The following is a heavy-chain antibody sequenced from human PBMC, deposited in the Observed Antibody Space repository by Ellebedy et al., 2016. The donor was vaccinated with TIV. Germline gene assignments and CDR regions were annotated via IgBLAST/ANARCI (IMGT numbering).Heavy chain of an antibody. CDR2: INHSGST. CDR1: GGSFSGYY. J-gene: IGHJ6*03. V-gene: IGHV4-34*01. D-gene: IGHD1-26*01. Sequence: SETLSLTXAVYGGSFSGYYWSWIRQPPGKGLEWIGEINHSGSTNYNPSLKSRVTISVDTSKNQFSLKLSSVTAADTAVYYCARGRSREGYYYYYMDVWGKGTTVTVSS. CDR3: ARGRSREGYYYYYMDV.